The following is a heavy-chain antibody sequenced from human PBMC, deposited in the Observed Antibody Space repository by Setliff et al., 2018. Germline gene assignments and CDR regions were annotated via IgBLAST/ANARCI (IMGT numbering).Heavy chain of an antibody. D-gene: IGHD2-2*01. CDR1: GGSISSGGYY. CDR2: IYYSGSA. Sequence: PSETLSLTCTVSGGSISSGGYYRSWIRQHPGKGLEWIGYIYYSGSAHYNPSLKSRVTISVDTSKNQFSLKLSSVTAADTAVYYCARVARVVLSRNAFDIWGQGTMVTVSS. V-gene: IGHV4-31*03. CDR3: ARVARVVLSRNAFDI. J-gene: IGHJ3*02.